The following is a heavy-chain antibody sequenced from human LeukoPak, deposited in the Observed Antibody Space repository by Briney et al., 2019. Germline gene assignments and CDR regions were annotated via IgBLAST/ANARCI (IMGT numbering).Heavy chain of an antibody. CDR2: IYTSGST. CDR3: ARLPKYSSGWVVEYYFDY. J-gene: IGHJ4*02. D-gene: IGHD6-19*01. CDR1: GGSISSGSYC. Sequence: SETLSLTCTVSGGSISSGSYCWSWIRQPAGKGLEWIGHIYTSGSTNYNPSLKSRVTISVDTSKNQFSLKLSSVTAADTAVYYCARLPKYSSGWVVEYYFDYWGQGTLVTVSS. V-gene: IGHV4-61*09.